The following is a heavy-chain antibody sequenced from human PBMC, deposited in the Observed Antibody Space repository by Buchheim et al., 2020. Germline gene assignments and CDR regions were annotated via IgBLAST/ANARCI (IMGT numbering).Heavy chain of an antibody. CDR3: ARDGDYYDSSGYTN. D-gene: IGHD3-22*01. Sequence: EVQLVESGGGLVQPGGSLRLSCAASGFTFSSYSMNWVRQAPGQGLEWVSYISSSSSTIYYADSVKGRFTISRDNAKNSLYLQMNSLRAEDTAVYYCARDGDYYDSSGYTNWGQGTL. J-gene: IGHJ4*02. CDR2: ISSSSSTI. V-gene: IGHV3-48*04. CDR1: GFTFSSYS.